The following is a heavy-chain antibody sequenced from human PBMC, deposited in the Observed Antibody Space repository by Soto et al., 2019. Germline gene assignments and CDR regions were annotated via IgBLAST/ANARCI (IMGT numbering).Heavy chain of an antibody. CDR3: ARDRVTTPRFYDF. Sequence: ASETLSLTCTVSGGSVSSETYYWSWIRQPPGKGLEWLGYIYFNGRTTYNPSLKSRVTMSVDTSKNQFSLRLGSVTAADTAAYYCARDRVTTPRFYDFWGQGIQVTVSS. CDR1: GGSVSSETYY. J-gene: IGHJ4*02. CDR2: IYFNGRT. V-gene: IGHV4-61*01. D-gene: IGHD2-21*02.